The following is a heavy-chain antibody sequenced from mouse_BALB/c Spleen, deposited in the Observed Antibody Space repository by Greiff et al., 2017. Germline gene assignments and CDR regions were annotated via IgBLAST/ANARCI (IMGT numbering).Heavy chain of an antibody. CDR2: IWAGGST. CDR3: ARWYGSSPYWYFDV. V-gene: IGHV2-9*02. D-gene: IGHD1-1*01. Sequence: VQLQQSGPGLVAPSQSLSITCTVSGFSLTSYGVHWVRQPPGKGLEWLGVIWAGGSTNYNSALISRLSISKDNSKSQVFLKMNSLQTDDTAMYYCARWYGSSPYWYFDVWGSGTTVTVSS. CDR1: GFSLTSYG. J-gene: IGHJ1*01.